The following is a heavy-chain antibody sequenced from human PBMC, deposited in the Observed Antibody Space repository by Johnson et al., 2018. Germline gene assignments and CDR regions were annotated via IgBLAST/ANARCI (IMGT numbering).Heavy chain of an antibody. D-gene: IGHD3-16*01. CDR3: VRRARSSASYSDIFDV. Sequence: VQLVESGGGLVQPGGSLRLSCAASGFTLSNYDIHWVRQVTGKGPEWLSAFGSGGDTYYPGSVRGRFIISREDAKDSVFLQMNSLRAGDTAVDYCVRRARSSASYSDIFDVWGQGTVVTVSS. CDR1: GFTLSNYD. J-gene: IGHJ3*01. V-gene: IGHV3-13*01. CDR2: FGSGGDT.